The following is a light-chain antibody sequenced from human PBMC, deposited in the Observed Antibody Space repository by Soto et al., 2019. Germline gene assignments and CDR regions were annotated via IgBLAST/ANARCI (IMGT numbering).Light chain of an antibody. J-gene: IGLJ2*01. CDR3: AAWDDSLDGPT. CDR1: TSNIGTYT. CDR2: GSD. Sequence: QSVLSQPPSTSGTPGQRVTIPCSGGTSNIGTYTVSWYQQFPETAPRLFIYGSDRRPSGVPDRFSGSKSGTSASLSIGGLHSEDEAHYYCAAWDDSLDGPTFGGGTKLTVL. V-gene: IGLV1-44*01.